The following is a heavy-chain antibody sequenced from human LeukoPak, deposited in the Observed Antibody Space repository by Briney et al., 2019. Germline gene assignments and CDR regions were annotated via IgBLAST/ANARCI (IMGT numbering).Heavy chain of an antibody. CDR1: GYTFTGYY. Sequence: GASVKVSCKASGYTFTGYYMHWVRQAPGQGLEWMGWMNPNSGNTGYAQKFQGRVTITRNTSISTAYMELSSLRSEDTAVYYCARGVADIVVVVAATQPEGYDTPYYYYYYMDVWGKGTTVTVSS. CDR3: ARGVADIVVVVAATQPEGYDTPYYYYYYMDV. CDR2: MNPNSGNT. D-gene: IGHD2-15*01. V-gene: IGHV1-8*03. J-gene: IGHJ6*03.